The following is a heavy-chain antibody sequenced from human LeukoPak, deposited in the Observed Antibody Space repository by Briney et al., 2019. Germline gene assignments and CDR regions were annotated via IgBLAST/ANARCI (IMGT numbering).Heavy chain of an antibody. CDR3: ARGRILAAALDY. V-gene: IGHV4-59*01. CDR1: GGSISSYY. J-gene: IGHJ4*02. Sequence: SETLSLTCTVSGGSISSYYWSWIRQPPGKGLEWIGYIYYSGSTNYNPSLKSRVTISVDTSKNQFSLKLSSVTAADTAVYYCARGRILAAALDYWGQGTLVTVSS. D-gene: IGHD6-13*01. CDR2: IYYSGST.